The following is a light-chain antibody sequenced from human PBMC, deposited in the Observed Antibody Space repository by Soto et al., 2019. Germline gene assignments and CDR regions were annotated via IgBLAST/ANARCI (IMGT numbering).Light chain of an antibody. CDR1: SSDVGGYNY. Sequence: SVLTQPACVSGSPGQSITISCTGTSSDVGGYNYVSWYQQHPGKAPKLMIYDVSNRPSGVSNRFSGSKSGNTASLTISGLQAEDEANYYCSSYTSSSTLYVFGTGTKVPVL. CDR2: DVS. CDR3: SSYTSSSTLYV. J-gene: IGLJ1*01. V-gene: IGLV2-14*03.